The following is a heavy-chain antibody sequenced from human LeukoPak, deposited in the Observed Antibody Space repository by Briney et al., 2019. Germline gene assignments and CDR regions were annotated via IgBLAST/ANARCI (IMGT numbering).Heavy chain of an antibody. J-gene: IGHJ3*02. CDR2: ISAYNGNT. CDR1: GYTFTSYG. V-gene: IGHV1-18*01. Sequence: ASVKVSCKASGYTFTSYGISWVRQAPGQGLEWMGWISAYNGNTNYAQKLQGRVTMTTDTSTSTAYMELRSLVSDDTAAYYCARGSGIVVAQSNTFAIWGKGPMFTVSS. CDR3: ARGSGIVVAQSNTFAI. D-gene: IGHD1-26*01.